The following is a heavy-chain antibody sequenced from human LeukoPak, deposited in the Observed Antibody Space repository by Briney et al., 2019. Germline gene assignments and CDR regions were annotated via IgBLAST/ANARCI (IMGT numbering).Heavy chain of an antibody. Sequence: GRSLRLSCAASGFTFNSCGIHWVRQAPGKGLEWVAVIWYDGNNKYYADSVKGRFTISRDSSKNTMYPQMNSLRAEDTAVYYCAREHTTVTSLLDYWGQGTLVTVSS. CDR1: GFTFNSCG. CDR3: AREHTTVTSLLDY. D-gene: IGHD4-17*01. J-gene: IGHJ4*02. V-gene: IGHV3-33*01. CDR2: IWYDGNNK.